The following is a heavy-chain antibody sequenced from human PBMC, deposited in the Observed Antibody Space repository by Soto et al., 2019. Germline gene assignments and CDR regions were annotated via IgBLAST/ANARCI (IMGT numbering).Heavy chain of an antibody. CDR1: GFTFSNAW. Sequence: GGSLRLSCAASGFTFSNAWMSRVRQAPGKGLEWVGRIKSKTDGGTTDYAAPVKGRFTISRDDSKNTLYLQMNSLKTEDTAVYYCTTDLRRTGLGYYYGMDVWGQGTTVTVSS. J-gene: IGHJ6*02. CDR2: IKSKTDGGTT. V-gene: IGHV3-15*01. CDR3: TTDLRRTGLGYYYGMDV. D-gene: IGHD3-3*01.